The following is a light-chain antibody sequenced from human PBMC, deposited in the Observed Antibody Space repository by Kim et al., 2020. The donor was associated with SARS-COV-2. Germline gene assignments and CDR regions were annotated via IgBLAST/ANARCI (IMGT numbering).Light chain of an antibody. CDR3: SSYTRSSSFG. CDR2: DVS. J-gene: IGLJ3*02. V-gene: IGLV2-14*03. Sequence: GQSITISCTGTSSDIGTYNFASWYQQHPGKAPKLMIYDVSKRPSGISSRFSGSKSGNTASLTISGLQAEDEADYYCSSYTRSSSFGFGGGTQLTVL. CDR1: SSDIGTYNF.